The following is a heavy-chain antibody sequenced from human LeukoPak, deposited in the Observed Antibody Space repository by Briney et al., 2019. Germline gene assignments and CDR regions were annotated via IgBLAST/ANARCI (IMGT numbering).Heavy chain of an antibody. Sequence: ALVKVSCKASGYTFTSYYMHWVRQAPGQGLEWMGIINPSGGSTSYAQKFQVRVTMTRDMSTSTVYMELSSLRSDDTAVYYCARDAGELQGWFDPWGQGTLVTVSS. CDR3: ARDAGELQGWFDP. J-gene: IGHJ5*02. CDR1: GYTFTSYY. CDR2: INPSGGST. D-gene: IGHD1-7*01. V-gene: IGHV1-46*01.